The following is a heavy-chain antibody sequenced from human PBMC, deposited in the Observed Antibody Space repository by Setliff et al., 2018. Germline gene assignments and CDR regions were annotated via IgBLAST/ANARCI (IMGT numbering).Heavy chain of an antibody. CDR2: IYHGGSA. D-gene: IGHD1-26*01. J-gene: IGHJ3*01. Sequence: PSETLSLTCTVSGDSISSGDYFWSWIRQPPGKGLEWIAYIYHGGSAYYNPSLKSRVTTSVDTSKNQFSLHLTSVTAADTAVYYCAREVGTSTSSDAFDVWGQGMMVTVSS. CDR1: GDSISSGDYF. CDR3: AREVGTSTSSDAFDV. V-gene: IGHV4-30-4*08.